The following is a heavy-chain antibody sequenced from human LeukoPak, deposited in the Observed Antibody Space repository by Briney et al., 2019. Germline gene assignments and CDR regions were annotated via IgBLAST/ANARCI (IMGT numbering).Heavy chain of an antibody. CDR3: AAFADLSLSDFTY. CDR2: IYYSGST. Sequence: PSESLSLAFTVSADPISKAYCGTVRQPPGKGLQWIGYIYYSGSTNYNPSLKSRVTISVDPSKNHFSLKLSSVTAADTAVFYCAAFADLSLSDFTYWGQGTLVTVSS. D-gene: IGHD3-3*02. V-gene: IGHV4-59*01. CDR1: ADPISKAY. J-gene: IGHJ4*02.